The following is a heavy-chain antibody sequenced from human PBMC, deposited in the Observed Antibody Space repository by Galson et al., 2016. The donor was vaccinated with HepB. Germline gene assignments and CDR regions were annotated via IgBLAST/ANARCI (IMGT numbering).Heavy chain of an antibody. V-gene: IGHV3-21*01. CDR2: ISGTSTYI. D-gene: IGHD2-15*01. J-gene: IGHJ5*02. CDR3: AKERGWYGGPNYGS. CDR1: GFDFNDSS. Sequence: SLRLSCAGSGFDFNDSSIHWVRQSPGKGLEWVSSISGTSTYIYYADSVKGRFTISRDNAKNSLYLQMNNVRAEDTAVYYCAKERGWYGGPNYGSWGQGTLVTVSS.